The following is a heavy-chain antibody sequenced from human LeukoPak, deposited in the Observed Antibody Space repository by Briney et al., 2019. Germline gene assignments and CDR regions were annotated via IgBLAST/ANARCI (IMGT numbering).Heavy chain of an antibody. Sequence: PGGCLRLSCAASRYTFSNSATSWVRQAPGKGLEWVSAIRNNGGYTYYADSVQGRFTISRDNSKSTLCLQMNSLRAEDTAVYYCAKQLGYCSDGSCYFPYWGQGTLVTVSS. J-gene: IGHJ4*02. CDR3: AKQLGYCSDGSCYFPY. CDR1: RYTFSNSA. CDR2: IRNNGGYT. D-gene: IGHD2-15*01. V-gene: IGHV3-23*01.